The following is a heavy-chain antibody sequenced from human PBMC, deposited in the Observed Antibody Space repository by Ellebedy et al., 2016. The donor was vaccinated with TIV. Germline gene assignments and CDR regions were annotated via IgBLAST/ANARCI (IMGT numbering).Heavy chain of an antibody. CDR2: ISYDGSNK. CDR3: ARDRIIMLRGVHWYFDL. Sequence: GESLKISCAASGFTFSNFAIHWVRQSPGKGLEWVAVISYDGSNKYYADSVKGRFTISRDNSKNTLFLQMNSLRAGDTALYYCARDRIIMLRGVHWYFDLWGRGTLVTVSS. J-gene: IGHJ2*01. D-gene: IGHD3-10*01. V-gene: IGHV3-30*04. CDR1: GFTFSNFA.